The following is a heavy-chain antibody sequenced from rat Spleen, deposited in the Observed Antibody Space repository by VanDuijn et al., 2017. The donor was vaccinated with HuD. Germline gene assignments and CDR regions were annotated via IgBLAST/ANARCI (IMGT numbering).Heavy chain of an antibody. CDR1: GFIFSDYN. CDR2: INYDGSST. CDR3: ARHSEGTDHWYFDF. Sequence: EVQLVESGGGLVQPGRSLKLSCAASGFIFSDYNMAWVRQAPKKGLDWVATINYDGSSTNYRDSVKGRFTISRDNAKSTLYLQMDSLRSEDTATYYCARHSEGTDHWYFDFWGPGTMVTVSS. D-gene: IGHD1-11*01. V-gene: IGHV5-7*01. J-gene: IGHJ1*01.